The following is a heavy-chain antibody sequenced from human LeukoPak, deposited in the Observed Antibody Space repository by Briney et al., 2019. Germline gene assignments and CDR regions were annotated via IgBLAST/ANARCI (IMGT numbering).Heavy chain of an antibody. V-gene: IGHV3-30*02. CDR3: AKDRDLAS. J-gene: IGHJ4*02. CDR2: IRGDGSNK. Sequence: GGSLRLSCTASGFSFNNFGIHWVRQAPGMGLEWVAFIRGDGSNKYYADSVKGRFTISRDNSQNTLYLQMNNLRAEDTAVYYCAKDRDLASWGQGTLVTVSS. CDR1: GFSFNNFG. D-gene: IGHD2-21*02.